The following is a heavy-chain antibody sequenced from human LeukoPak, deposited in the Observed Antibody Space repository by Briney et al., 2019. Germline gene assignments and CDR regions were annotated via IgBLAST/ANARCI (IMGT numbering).Heavy chain of an antibody. CDR2: IYYSGST. CDR1: GYSISSSNW. V-gene: IGHV4-28*01. D-gene: IGHD5-18*01. J-gene: IGHJ3*02. CDR3: ATTGYRGFDI. Sequence: SETLSLTCAVSGYSISSSNWWGWIRQPPGKGLEWIGSIYYSGSTYYNPSLKSRVTMSVDTSKNQFSLKLSSVTAVDTAVYYCATTGYRGFDIWGQGTMVTVSS.